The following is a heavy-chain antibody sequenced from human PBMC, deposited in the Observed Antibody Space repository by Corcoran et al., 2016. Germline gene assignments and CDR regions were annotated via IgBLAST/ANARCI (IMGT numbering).Heavy chain of an antibody. V-gene: IGHV3-30*18. CDR1: GFTFSSYG. J-gene: IGHJ4*02. D-gene: IGHD2-2*02. Sequence: QVHLVVSGGGVVQPGRSLRLSCAASGFTFSSYGMHWVRQAPGKGLGWVAVISYGGSNKYYADSVKGRFTISRANSKNTLYLQMNSPRAEETAVYYCAKEKNIQGYCSSTSCYTANDYWGQGTLVTVSS. CDR2: ISYGGSNK. CDR3: AKEKNIQGYCSSTSCYTANDY.